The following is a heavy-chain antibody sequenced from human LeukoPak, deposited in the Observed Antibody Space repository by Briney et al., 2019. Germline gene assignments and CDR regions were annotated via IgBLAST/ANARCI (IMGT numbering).Heavy chain of an antibody. J-gene: IGHJ6*03. CDR1: GGSFSGYY. V-gene: IGHV4-4*07. Sequence: SETLSLTCAVYGGSFSGYYWSWIRQPAGKGLEWIGRIYTSRSTNYNPSLKSRVTMSVDTSKNQFSLKLSSVTAADTAVYYCARDRRDCSSTSCYAVGSYYYYYYMDVWGKGTTVTISS. D-gene: IGHD2-2*01. CDR3: ARDRRDCSSTSCYAVGSYYYYYYMDV. CDR2: IYTSRST.